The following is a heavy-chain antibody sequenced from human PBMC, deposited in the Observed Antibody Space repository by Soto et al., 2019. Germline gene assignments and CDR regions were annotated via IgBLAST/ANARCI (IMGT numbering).Heavy chain of an antibody. CDR2: MNPKTGNI. D-gene: IGHD3-22*01. CDR3: TREAVVAENWFDP. CDR1: GYTFVDYA. V-gene: IGHV1-3*01. Sequence: QVRLVQSGAEVKRPGASVKVSCRASGYTFVDYALHWVRQAPGQGLEWVGWMNPKTGNIKSSHKFEDRVSITRDTATITAYMELSGLRSEDTAVYFCTREAVVAENWFDPWGQGTLFTVSS. J-gene: IGHJ5*02.